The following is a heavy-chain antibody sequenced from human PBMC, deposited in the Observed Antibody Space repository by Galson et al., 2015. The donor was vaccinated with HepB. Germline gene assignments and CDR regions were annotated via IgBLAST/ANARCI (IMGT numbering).Heavy chain of an antibody. CDR2: ISYDGSNK. Sequence: SLRLSCAASGFTFSSYAMHWVRQAPGKGLEWVAVISYDGSNKYYADSVKGRFTISRDNSKNTLYLQMNSLRAEDTAVYYCAKGDYYGSGSYSRYYYYGMDVWGQGTTVTVSS. J-gene: IGHJ6*02. V-gene: IGHV3-30-3*01. D-gene: IGHD3-10*01. CDR3: AKGDYYGSGSYSRYYYYGMDV. CDR1: GFTFSSYA.